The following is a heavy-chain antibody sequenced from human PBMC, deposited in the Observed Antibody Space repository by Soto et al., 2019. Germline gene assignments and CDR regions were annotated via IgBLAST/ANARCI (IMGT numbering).Heavy chain of an antibody. Sequence: WATLSLTCTVSGGSISSSSYYWGWIRQPPGKGLEWIGSIYYSGSTYYNPSLKSRVTISVDTSKNQFSLKLSSVTAADTAVYYCARQAAGSIYYYYYYGMDVWGQGTTVTVSS. CDR2: IYYSGST. CDR1: GGSISSSSYY. V-gene: IGHV4-39*01. J-gene: IGHJ6*02. D-gene: IGHD6-13*01. CDR3: ARQAAGSIYYYYYYGMDV.